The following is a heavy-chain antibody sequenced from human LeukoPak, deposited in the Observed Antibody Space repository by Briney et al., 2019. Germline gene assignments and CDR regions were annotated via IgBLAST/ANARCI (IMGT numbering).Heavy chain of an antibody. CDR1: GFSLSASGVG. CDR2: IYWDDDK. D-gene: IGHD3-10*01. V-gene: IGHV2-5*02. CDR3: AHKDPLYGSGLNWFDP. J-gene: IGHJ5*02. Sequence: SGPTLVNPTQTLTLTCTFSGFSLSASGVGVGWIRQPPGKALEWLALIYWDDDKRYSPSLKSRLTITKDTSKNQVVLTMTNMDPVDTATYYCAHKDPLYGSGLNWFDPWGQGTLVTVSS.